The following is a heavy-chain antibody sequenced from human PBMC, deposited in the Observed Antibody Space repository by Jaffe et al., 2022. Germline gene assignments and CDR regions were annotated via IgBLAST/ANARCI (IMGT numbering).Heavy chain of an antibody. CDR2: IYHSGST. Sequence: QVQLQESGPGLVKPSETLSLTCAVSGYSISSGYYWGWIRQPPGKGLEWIGSIYHSGSTYYNPSLKSRVTISVDTSKNQFSLKLSSVTAADTAVYYCARGVIVVVPAHRHAFDIWGQGTMVTVSS. J-gene: IGHJ3*02. CDR3: ARGVIVVVPAHRHAFDI. V-gene: IGHV4-38-2*01. CDR1: GYSISSGYY. D-gene: IGHD2-2*01.